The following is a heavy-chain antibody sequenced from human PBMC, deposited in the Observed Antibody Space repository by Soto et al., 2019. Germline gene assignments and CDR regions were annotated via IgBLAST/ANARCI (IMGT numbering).Heavy chain of an antibody. CDR1: EYTFAGYY. Sequence: ASVKVSCKSSEYTFAGYYMHWVRQAPGQGLEWMGWINPKSGGTNYAQKFQGWVTMTRDTSIRTAYMELRRLKSDDTAVYYCARGGGYCSGGTCYLYGMDVWGQVTTVTVSS. CDR3: ARGGGYCSGGTCYLYGMDV. CDR2: INPKSGGT. V-gene: IGHV1-2*04. D-gene: IGHD2-15*01. J-gene: IGHJ6*02.